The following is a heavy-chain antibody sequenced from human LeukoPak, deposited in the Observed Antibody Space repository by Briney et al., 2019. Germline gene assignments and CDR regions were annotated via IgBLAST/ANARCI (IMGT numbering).Heavy chain of an antibody. CDR3: ARDYGDYGAPFDY. CDR2: IYHSGST. Sequence: SETLSLTCAVSGYSISSGYYWGWIRQPPGKGLEWIGSIYHSGSTYYNPSLKSRVTISVDTSKNQFSLKLSSVTAADTAVYYCARDYGDYGAPFDYWDQGTLVTVSS. CDR1: GYSISSGYY. V-gene: IGHV4-38-2*02. D-gene: IGHD4-17*01. J-gene: IGHJ4*02.